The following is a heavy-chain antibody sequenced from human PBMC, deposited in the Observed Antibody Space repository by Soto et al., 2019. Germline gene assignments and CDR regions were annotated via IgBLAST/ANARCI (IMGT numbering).Heavy chain of an antibody. CDR1: DFTFSGFG. D-gene: IGHD3-10*01. J-gene: IGHJ5*02. CDR3: ATSVLDSGFFPSRRFDP. V-gene: IGHV3-21*01. Sequence: EVQLVESGAGMAKPGGSRGLSGAPPDFTFSGFGITWVRQAPGKGLGGASSISSSTSYIYYADSVKGRFTISRDNAKNSLYLQMNSLRAEDTAVYYCATSVLDSGFFPSRRFDPWGQGTLVTVSS. CDR2: ISSSTSYI.